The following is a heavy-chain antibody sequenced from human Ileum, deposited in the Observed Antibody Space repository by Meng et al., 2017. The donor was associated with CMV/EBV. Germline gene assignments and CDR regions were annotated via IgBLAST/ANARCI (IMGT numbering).Heavy chain of an antibody. CDR1: GYTFTYPY. CDR3: VRSSLYGDPYFFDS. J-gene: IGHJ5*01. D-gene: IGHD2-21*01. V-gene: IGHV1-45*02. CDR2: ITIYNGNT. Sequence: QMQLVQSGAEVKTTGSSVKISCNASGYTFTYPYLHRVRQAPGQALEWMGWITIYNGNTHYAQRFQDRLTITRHNSLHTAYMELNSLTSRDTGVYFCVRSSLYGDPYFFDSWGQGTLVTVSS.